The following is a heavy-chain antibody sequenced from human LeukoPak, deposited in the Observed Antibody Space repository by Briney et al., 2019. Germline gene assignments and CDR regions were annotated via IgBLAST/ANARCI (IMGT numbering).Heavy chain of an antibody. D-gene: IGHD3-9*01. CDR1: GYTFTSYY. Sequence: ASVTVSCTASGYTFTSYYMHWVRQAPGQGLEWMGIINPSGGSTSYAQKFQGRVTITADESTSTAYMELSSLRSEDTAVYYCAGGYYDILTGYSGPGRYFDYWGQGTLVTVSS. CDR2: INPSGGST. V-gene: IGHV1-46*01. CDR3: AGGYYDILTGYSGPGRYFDY. J-gene: IGHJ4*02.